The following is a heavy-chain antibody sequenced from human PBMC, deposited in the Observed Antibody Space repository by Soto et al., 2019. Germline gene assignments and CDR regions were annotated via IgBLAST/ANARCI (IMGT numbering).Heavy chain of an antibody. CDR1: GFTFSTYA. Sequence: EVQLLESGGGLVQPGGSLRLSCAASGFTFSTYAMSWVRQAPGKGLEWVSAISGSGSNTYYADSVKGRFTISRDDSTSTLYLQMNSLRAEDTAVYYCERDPSQSYYTLCYYFDYWGQGTLVTVSS. D-gene: IGHD1-26*01. V-gene: IGHV3-23*01. CDR3: ERDPSQSYYTLCYYFDY. J-gene: IGHJ4*02. CDR2: ISGSGSNT.